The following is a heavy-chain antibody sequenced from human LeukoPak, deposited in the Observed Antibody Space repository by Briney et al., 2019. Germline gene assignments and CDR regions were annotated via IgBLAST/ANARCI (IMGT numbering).Heavy chain of an antibody. J-gene: IGHJ5*02. CDR2: ISSTGTTI. CDR3: ARVDYGSGSYDNWFDP. D-gene: IGHD3-10*01. V-gene: IGHV3-48*03. CDR1: GFTFSSYA. Sequence: GGSLRLSCAASGFTFSSYAMNWVRQAPGKGLEWVSYISSTGTTIHYADSVKGRFTTSRDNAKNSLYLQMNSLRGEDTAVYYCARVDYGSGSYDNWFDPWGQGILVTVSS.